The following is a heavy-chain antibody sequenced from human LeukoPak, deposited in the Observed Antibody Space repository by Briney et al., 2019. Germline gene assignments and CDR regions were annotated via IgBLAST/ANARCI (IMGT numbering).Heavy chain of an antibody. Sequence: GGSLRLSCAASRFTFSSYGMHWVRQAPGKGLQWVAFIRKDGRNEYYADSVKGRFTISRDNSKNTVYLQMNSLRPKDTAIYYCAKDGLLLNIYDHYYYYMDVWGKGTTVTVSS. CDR2: IRKDGRNE. CDR1: RFTFSSYG. J-gene: IGHJ6*03. D-gene: IGHD3/OR15-3a*01. CDR3: AKDGLLLNIYDHYYYYMDV. V-gene: IGHV3-30*02.